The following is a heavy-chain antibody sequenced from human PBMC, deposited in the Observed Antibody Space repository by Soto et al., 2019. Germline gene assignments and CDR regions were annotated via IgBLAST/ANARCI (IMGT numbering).Heavy chain of an antibody. D-gene: IGHD3-22*01. CDR2: IIPIFGTA. Sequence: VASVKVSCKASGGTFSSYAISWVRQAPGQGLEWMGGIIPIFGTANYAQKFQGRVTITADESTSTAYMELSSLRSEDTAVYYCARPYYYDSSGYLTDDIWGQGTMVTVSS. V-gene: IGHV1-69*13. CDR3: ARPYYYDSSGYLTDDI. CDR1: GGTFSSYA. J-gene: IGHJ3*02.